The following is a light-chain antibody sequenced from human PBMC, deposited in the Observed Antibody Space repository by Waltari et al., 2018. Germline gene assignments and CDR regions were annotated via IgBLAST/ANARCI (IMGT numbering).Light chain of an antibody. CDR2: ADD. CDR3: AAWDDSLKGVL. J-gene: IGLJ2*01. Sequence: QSVLTQTPSVSEAPRQRVTIPCSGSRSNIGNNAVNCYQQVPGKAPKLRVFADDLLPSGVSDRFSGSKSGTSASLAISGLRSEDEGVYFCAAWDDSLKGVLFGGGTKLTVL. CDR1: RSNIGNNA. V-gene: IGLV1-36*01.